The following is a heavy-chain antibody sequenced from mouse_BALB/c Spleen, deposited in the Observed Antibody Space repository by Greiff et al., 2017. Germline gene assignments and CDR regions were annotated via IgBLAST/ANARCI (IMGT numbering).Heavy chain of an antibody. D-gene: IGHD1-1*01. CDR2: ISSGGSYT. CDR1: GFTFSSYA. CDR3: AREGEKRYPYAMDD. V-gene: IGHV5-9-4*01. J-gene: IGHJ4*01. Sequence: EVKLMESGGGLVKPGGSLKLSCAASGFTFSSYAMSWVRQSPEKRLEWVAEISSGGSYTYYPDTVTGRFTISRDNAKNTLYLEMSRLRSEDTAMYYRAREGEKRYPYAMDDWGQGTSVTVSS.